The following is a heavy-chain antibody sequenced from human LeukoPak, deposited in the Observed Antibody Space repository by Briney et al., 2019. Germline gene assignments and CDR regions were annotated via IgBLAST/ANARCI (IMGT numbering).Heavy chain of an antibody. J-gene: IGHJ4*02. Sequence: PSETLSLTCAVYGGSFSGYYWSWIRQPPGKGLEWIGEINHSGSTNYNPSLKSRVTISVDTSKNQFSLKLSSVTAADTAVYYCARGFGSGWYEYYFDYWGQGTLVTVSS. CDR1: GGSFSGYY. V-gene: IGHV4-34*01. CDR2: INHSGST. D-gene: IGHD6-19*01. CDR3: ARGFGSGWYEYYFDY.